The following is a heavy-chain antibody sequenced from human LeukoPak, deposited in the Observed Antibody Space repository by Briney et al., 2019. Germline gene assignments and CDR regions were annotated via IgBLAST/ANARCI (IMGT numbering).Heavy chain of an antibody. Sequence: GGSLRLSCAASGLKFTSHAMSWVRQAPGKGLVWVSRINGDGTRTNYADSVKGRFAISRDNAENTVNLQIYSLKAEDTAVYYCARGVPGGWYFDLWGRATLVTVSS. J-gene: IGHJ2*01. CDR1: GLKFTSHA. V-gene: IGHV3-74*01. CDR3: ARGVPGGWYFDL. D-gene: IGHD3-16*01. CDR2: INGDGTRT.